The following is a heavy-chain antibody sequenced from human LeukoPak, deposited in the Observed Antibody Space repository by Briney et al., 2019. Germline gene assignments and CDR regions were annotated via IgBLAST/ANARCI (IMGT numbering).Heavy chain of an antibody. CDR1: GGSFSGYY. Sequence: SETLSLTCAVYGGSFSGYYWSWIRQPPGKGLEWIGEINHSGSTNYNPSLKSQVTISVDTSKNQFSLKLSSVTAADTAVYYCARGVRGRYFDWLFKYYFDYWGQGTLVTVSS. D-gene: IGHD3-9*01. CDR3: ARGVRGRYFDWLFKYYFDY. J-gene: IGHJ4*02. CDR2: INHSGST. V-gene: IGHV4-34*01.